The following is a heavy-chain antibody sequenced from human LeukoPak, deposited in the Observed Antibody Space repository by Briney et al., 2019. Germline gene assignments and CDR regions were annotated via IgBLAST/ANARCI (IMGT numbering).Heavy chain of an antibody. CDR2: IYYSGST. CDR3: ACSIAAAGFPFDY. D-gene: IGHD6-13*01. V-gene: IGHV4-59*01. Sequence: SETLSLTCTVSGGSISSYYWSWIRQPPWKGLEWIGYIYYSGSTNYNPSLKSRVTISVDTSKNQFSLKLSSVTAADTAVYYCACSIAAAGFPFDYWGQGTLVTVSS. J-gene: IGHJ4*02. CDR1: GGSISSYY.